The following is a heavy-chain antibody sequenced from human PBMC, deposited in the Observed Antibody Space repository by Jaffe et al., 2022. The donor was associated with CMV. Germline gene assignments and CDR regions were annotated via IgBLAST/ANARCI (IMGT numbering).Heavy chain of an antibody. Sequence: QVQLQESGPGLVKPSETLSLTCTVSGGSISSYYWSWIRQPPGKGLEWIGYIYYSGSTNYNPSLKSRVTISVDTSKNQFSLKLSSVTAADTAVYYCARDGDGLNWYFDLWGRGTLVTVSS. J-gene: IGHJ2*01. D-gene: IGHD2-21*01. CDR3: ARDGDGLNWYFDL. V-gene: IGHV4-59*01. CDR1: GGSISSYY. CDR2: IYYSGST.